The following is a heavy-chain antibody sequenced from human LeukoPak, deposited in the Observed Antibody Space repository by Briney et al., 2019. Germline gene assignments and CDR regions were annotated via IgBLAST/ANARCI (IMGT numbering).Heavy chain of an antibody. Sequence: GGSLRLSCAASGFTFSSYSMSWVRQAPGKGLEWVSAITDSGGGTYYADSVKGRFTISRDSSKNTLYLQMNSLRVEDTAVYYCARDSLVLTYWGQGTLVTVSS. CDR3: ARDSLVLTY. J-gene: IGHJ4*02. CDR1: GFTFSSYS. CDR2: ITDSGGGT. V-gene: IGHV3-23*01. D-gene: IGHD6-13*01.